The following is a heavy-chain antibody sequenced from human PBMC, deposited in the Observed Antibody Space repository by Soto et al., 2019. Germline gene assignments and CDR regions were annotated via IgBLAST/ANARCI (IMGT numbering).Heavy chain of an antibody. CDR2: VSGSGGST. D-gene: IGHD6-19*01. CDR1: GFAFSSYA. CDR3: AKGEYSSGWY. V-gene: IGHV3-23*01. J-gene: IGHJ4*02. Sequence: EVQLLESGGGLVQPGGSLRLSCTASGFAFSSYAMSWVRQAPGKGLEWVSAVSGSGGSTYYADSVKGRFTISRDNSKNTLYLQMNSLRAEDTAVYYCAKGEYSSGWYWGQGTLVTVSS.